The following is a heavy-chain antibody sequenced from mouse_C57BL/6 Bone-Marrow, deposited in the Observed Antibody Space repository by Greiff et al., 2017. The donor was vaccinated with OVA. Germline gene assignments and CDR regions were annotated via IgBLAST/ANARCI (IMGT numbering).Heavy chain of an antibody. CDR3: TVKLLAWFSY. D-gene: IGHD3-2*02. CDR2: IRNKANNHAT. CDR1: GFTFSDAW. V-gene: IGHV6-6*01. J-gene: IGHJ3*01. Sequence: EVMLVESGGGLVQPGGSMKLSCAASGFTFSDAWMDWVRQSPEKGLEWVAEIRNKANNHATYYAEYVKGRFTITIDDSKSTVYLQMNSLRAEDTGIYYCTVKLLAWFSYWGQGTLVTVSA.